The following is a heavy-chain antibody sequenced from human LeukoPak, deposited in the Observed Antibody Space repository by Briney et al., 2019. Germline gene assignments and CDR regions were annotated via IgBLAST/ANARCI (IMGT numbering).Heavy chain of an antibody. D-gene: IGHD2-21*01. V-gene: IGHV4-4*07. J-gene: IGHJ6*03. CDR1: GGSRNNYC. Sequence: SGTLSLTCTGSGGSRNNYCWSWLRQRAGKGLEWVGRVRTSGTTDYNPSLKSRVSMSIDTSKNQFSLRLRSVTAADTAVYFCARDQELVGSIRWGSPRSPDYYYYYMDVWGKGTTVTVS. CDR2: VRTSGTT. CDR3: ARDQELVGSIRWGSPRSPDYYYYYMDV.